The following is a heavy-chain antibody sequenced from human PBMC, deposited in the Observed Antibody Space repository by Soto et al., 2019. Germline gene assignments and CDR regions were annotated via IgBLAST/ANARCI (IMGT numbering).Heavy chain of an antibody. V-gene: IGHV4-39*01. D-gene: IGHD3-3*01. Sequence: SETLSLTCTVSGGSISSSSYYWGWIRQPPGKGLEWIGSIYYSGSTYYNPSLKSRVTISVDTSKNQFSLKLSSVTAADTAVYYCARDLGVVIIPRSNWFDPWGQGTLVTVSS. J-gene: IGHJ5*02. CDR1: GGSISSSSYY. CDR2: IYYSGST. CDR3: ARDLGVVIIPRSNWFDP.